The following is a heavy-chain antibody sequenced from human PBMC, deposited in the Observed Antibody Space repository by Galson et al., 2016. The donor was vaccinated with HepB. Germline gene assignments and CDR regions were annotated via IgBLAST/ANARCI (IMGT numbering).Heavy chain of an antibody. CDR2: IYTGGYT. CDR1: GASISTGHW. Sequence: LSLTCAVSGASISTGHWWTWVRQPPGKGLECVSVIYTGGYTYYADSVKGRFTISRDESKNTLFLEINSLSAEDAAVYYCARVSRTGSHYDSSGYGRPYYYYYMDVWGKGTTLTVSS. V-gene: IGHV3-53*01. J-gene: IGHJ6*03. CDR3: ARVSRTGSHYDSSGYGRPYYYYYMDV. D-gene: IGHD3-22*01.